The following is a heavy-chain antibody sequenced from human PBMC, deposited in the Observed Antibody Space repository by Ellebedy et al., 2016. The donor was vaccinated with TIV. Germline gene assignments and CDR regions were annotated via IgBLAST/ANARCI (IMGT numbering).Heavy chain of an antibody. V-gene: IGHV1-8*01. Sequence: ASVKVSXXASGYTFTSYDINWVRQATGQGLEWMGWMNPNSGNTGYAQKFQGRVTMTRNTSISTAYMELSSLRSEDTAVYYCARMAPAGTYYDFWSGYYGYYYYMDVWGKGTTVTVSS. J-gene: IGHJ6*03. D-gene: IGHD3-3*01. CDR3: ARMAPAGTYYDFWSGYYGYYYYMDV. CDR1: GYTFTSYD. CDR2: MNPNSGNT.